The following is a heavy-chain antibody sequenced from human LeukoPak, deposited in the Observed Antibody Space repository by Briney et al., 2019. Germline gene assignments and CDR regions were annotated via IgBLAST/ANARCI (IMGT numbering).Heavy chain of an antibody. J-gene: IGHJ6*03. V-gene: IGHV4-59*11. D-gene: IGHD6-6*01. CDR1: GGSISSHY. CDR2: IYYSGST. CDR3: ARFHIAARPDYYYYMDV. Sequence: PSETLSLTCTVSGGSISSHYWSWIRQPPGKGLERIGYIYYSGSTNYNPSLKSRVTISVDTSKNQFSLKLSSVTAADTAVYYCARFHIAARPDYYYYMDVWGKGTTVTVSS.